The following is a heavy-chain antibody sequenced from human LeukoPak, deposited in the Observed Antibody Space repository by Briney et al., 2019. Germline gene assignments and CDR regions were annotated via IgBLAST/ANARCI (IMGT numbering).Heavy chain of an antibody. CDR2: ISYDGSNK. CDR3: AKENHIDYYGSGSYYTNFDY. Sequence: PGGSLRLSCAASGFTFSSYGMNWVRQAPGKGLEWVAVISYDGSNKYYADSVKGRFTISRDNSKNTLYLQMNSLRAEDTAVYYCAKENHIDYYGSGSYYTNFDYWGQGTLVTVSS. J-gene: IGHJ4*02. CDR1: GFTFSSYG. D-gene: IGHD3-10*01. V-gene: IGHV3-30*18.